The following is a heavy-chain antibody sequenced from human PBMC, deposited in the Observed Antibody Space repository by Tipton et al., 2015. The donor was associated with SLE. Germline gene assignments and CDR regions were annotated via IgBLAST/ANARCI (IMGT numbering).Heavy chain of an antibody. V-gene: IGHV4-38-2*02. D-gene: IGHD6-13*01. CDR1: GGSISGYY. Sequence: TLSHTCTVSGGSISGYYWSWVRQPPGKGLEWIGSIYHSGSTYYNPSLKSRVTISVDTSKNQFSLKLSSATAADTAVYYCARILAAAGTGGYWGQGTLVTVSS. CDR3: ARILAAAGTGGY. CDR2: IYHSGST. J-gene: IGHJ4*02.